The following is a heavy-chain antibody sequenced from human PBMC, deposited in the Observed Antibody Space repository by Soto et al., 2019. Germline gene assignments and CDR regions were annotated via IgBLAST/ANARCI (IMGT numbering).Heavy chain of an antibody. CDR1: GFTFSSYA. D-gene: IGHD6-6*01. CDR3: AKDPGIAARPRGAFDI. CDR2: ISGSGGST. Sequence: EVQLLESGGGLVQPGGSLRLSCAASGFTFSSYAMSWVRQAPGKGLEWVSAISGSGGSTYYADSVKGRFTISRDNSKNTLYLQMNSLRAEDTAVYYCAKDPGIAARPRGAFDIWGQGTMVTVSS. V-gene: IGHV3-23*01. J-gene: IGHJ3*02.